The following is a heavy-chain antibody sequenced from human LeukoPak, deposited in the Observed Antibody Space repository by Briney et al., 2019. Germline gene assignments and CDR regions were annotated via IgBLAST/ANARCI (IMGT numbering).Heavy chain of an antibody. V-gene: IGHV3-30*02. CDR3: AKTIATSATGY. CDR1: GFTFSSYG. J-gene: IGHJ4*02. CDR2: TRDDGSNK. D-gene: IGHD6-13*01. Sequence: GGSLRLSCAASGFTFSSYGMHWVRQAPGKGLEWVAFTRDDGSNKDYADSVKGRFTISRDNSKNTLFLQMNSLRAEDTAVYYCAKTIATSATGYWGQGTLVTVSS.